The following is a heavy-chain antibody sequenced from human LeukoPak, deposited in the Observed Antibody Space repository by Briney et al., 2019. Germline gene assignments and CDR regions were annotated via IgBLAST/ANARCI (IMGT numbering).Heavy chain of an antibody. J-gene: IGHJ4*02. V-gene: IGHV4-4*02. Sequence: SETLSLTCAVSGGSISSRNWWSWVRQPPGKGLEWIGEIYHSGSTNYNPSLKTRVTISVDRSKNQFSLKLSSVTAADTAVYYCARASHDYGDYSHFDYWGQGTLVTVSS. CDR2: IYHSGST. CDR1: GGSISSRNW. CDR3: ARASHDYGDYSHFDY. D-gene: IGHD4-17*01.